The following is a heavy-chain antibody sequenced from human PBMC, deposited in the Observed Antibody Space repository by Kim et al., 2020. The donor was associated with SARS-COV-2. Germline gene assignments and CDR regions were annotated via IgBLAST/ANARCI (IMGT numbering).Heavy chain of an antibody. CDR3: AREGNSAVAGQDY. V-gene: IGHV4-39*02. D-gene: IGHD6-19*01. J-gene: IGHJ4*02. Sequence: YNPSLKSRVTISVDTSKNQFSLKLSSVTAADTAVYYCAREGNSAVAGQDYWGQGTLVTVSS.